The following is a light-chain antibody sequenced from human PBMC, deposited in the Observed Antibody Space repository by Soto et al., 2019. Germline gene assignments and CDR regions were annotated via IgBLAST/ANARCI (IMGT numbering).Light chain of an antibody. CDR3: QHYTNWPLT. CDR1: HSVSSR. V-gene: IGKV3-15*01. Sequence: DILMTQYPATLSVSPGERATLSCRASHSVSSRLAWYQQNPGQSPRLLIYGASTRATGLPARFSGSVSGTEFTRTSRSLQSEDFAVYYCQHYTNWPLTFGGGTKVEI. J-gene: IGKJ4*01. CDR2: GAS.